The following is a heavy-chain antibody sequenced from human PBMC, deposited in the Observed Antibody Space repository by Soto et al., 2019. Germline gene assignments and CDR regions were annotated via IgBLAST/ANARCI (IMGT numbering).Heavy chain of an antibody. CDR1: GFTFSSYG. J-gene: IGHJ4*02. Sequence: QVQLVESGGGVVQPGRSLRLSCAASGFTFSSYGMHWVRQAPGKGLEWVAVIWYDGSNKNYAASVKGRFTISRDNSKNTLYLQMNSRRAEDTAVYYCARDSLLYDSSGYSDYWGQGTLVTVSS. CDR2: IWYDGSNK. CDR3: ARDSLLYDSSGYSDY. V-gene: IGHV3-33*01. D-gene: IGHD3-22*01.